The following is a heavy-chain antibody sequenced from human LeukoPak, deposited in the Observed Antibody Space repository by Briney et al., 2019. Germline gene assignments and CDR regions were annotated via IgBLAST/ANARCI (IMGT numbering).Heavy chain of an antibody. D-gene: IGHD4-17*01. CDR1: GFTFSSYG. Sequence: GGSLRLSCAASGFTFSSYGMHWVRQAPGKGLEWVGVISFDGSYKYYVDSVKGRFTISRDNSKNTLYLQMNSLRAEDTAVYYCAILTTVTTHGAFDIWGQGTMVTVSP. J-gene: IGHJ3*02. CDR2: ISFDGSYK. V-gene: IGHV3-30*03. CDR3: AILTTVTTHGAFDI.